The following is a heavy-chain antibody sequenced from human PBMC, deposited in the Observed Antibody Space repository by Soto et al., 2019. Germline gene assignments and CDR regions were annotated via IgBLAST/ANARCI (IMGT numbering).Heavy chain of an antibody. CDR1: GFTFDSYA. Sequence: EVKLLESGGGLAQPGGSLRLSCVGSGFTFDSYAISWVRQAPGERLQWIAAISGSADGTDYAHSVRGRFTISRDNAKKPVHLQMDSLRVEDTAVYFCVKDTVGGYSFWSGYYSDGLDGWGQGTLVTVS. V-gene: IGHV3-23*01. CDR3: VKDTVGGYSFWSGYYSDGLDG. CDR2: ISGSADGT. J-gene: IGHJ3*01. D-gene: IGHD3-3*01.